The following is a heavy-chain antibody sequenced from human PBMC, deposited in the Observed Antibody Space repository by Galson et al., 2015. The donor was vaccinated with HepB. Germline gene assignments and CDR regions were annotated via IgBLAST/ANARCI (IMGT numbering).Heavy chain of an antibody. J-gene: IGHJ4*02. CDR3: AREDGYNPYFDY. Sequence: SVKVSCKASGGTFSSYAISWVRQAPGQGLEWMGGIIPIFGTANYAQKFQGRVTITADESTSTAYMELSSLRSEDTAVYYCAREDGYNPYFDYWGQGTLVTVSS. CDR2: IIPIFGTA. V-gene: IGHV1-69*13. CDR1: GGTFSSYA. D-gene: IGHD5-24*01.